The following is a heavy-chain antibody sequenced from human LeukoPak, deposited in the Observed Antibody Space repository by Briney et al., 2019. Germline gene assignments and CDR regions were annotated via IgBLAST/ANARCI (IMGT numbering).Heavy chain of an antibody. CDR2: IYYSGST. Sequence: SETLSLTCTVSGGSISSGGYYWGWIRQPPGKGLEWIGTIYYSGSTYYNPSLKSRVTISVDTSKNQFSLRLSSVTAADTAVYYCARDGVVGATGLYYFDYWGQGTLVTVSS. J-gene: IGHJ4*02. CDR1: GGSISSGGYY. CDR3: ARDGVVGATGLYYFDY. V-gene: IGHV4-39*07. D-gene: IGHD1-26*01.